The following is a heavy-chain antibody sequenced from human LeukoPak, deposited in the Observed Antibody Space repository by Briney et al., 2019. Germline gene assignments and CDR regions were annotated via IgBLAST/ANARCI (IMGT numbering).Heavy chain of an antibody. Sequence: PGGSLRLSCAASGFTVSSNYMSWVRQAPGKGLEWVSVIYSGGSTYYADSVKGRFTISRHNSKNTLYLQMNSLRAEDTAVYYCARESPTYSSGWYGFDYWGQGTLVTVSS. J-gene: IGHJ4*02. CDR3: ARESPTYSSGWYGFDY. D-gene: IGHD6-19*01. CDR1: GFTVSSNY. V-gene: IGHV3-53*04. CDR2: IYSGGST.